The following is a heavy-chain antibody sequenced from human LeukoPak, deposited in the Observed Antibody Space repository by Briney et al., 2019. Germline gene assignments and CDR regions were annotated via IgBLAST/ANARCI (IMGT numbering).Heavy chain of an antibody. V-gene: IGHV4-59*01. Sequence: PSETLSLTCTVSDGSITNYDWSWVRQPPGKGLEFIGHVHYSGTANYNPSLRSRVTISIDTSKKHFFLKLKSVTAADTAVYYCARGYGDFRVEGRYFHSWGQGTQVTVSS. CDR2: VHYSGTA. J-gene: IGHJ4*02. CDR1: DGSITNYD. CDR3: ARGYGDFRVEGRYFHS. D-gene: IGHD4-17*01.